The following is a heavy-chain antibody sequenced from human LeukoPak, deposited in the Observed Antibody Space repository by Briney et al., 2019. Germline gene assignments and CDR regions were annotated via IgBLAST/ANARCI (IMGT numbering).Heavy chain of an antibody. CDR2: INPNSGGT. D-gene: IGHD6-6*01. Sequence: VKVSCKASGYTFTGYYMHWVRRAPGQGLEWMGWINPNSGGTNYAQKFQGRVTMTRDTSISTAYMELSRLRSDDTAVYYCARDGGDFYSSSLGYWGQGTLVTVSS. CDR3: ARDGGDFYSSSLGY. V-gene: IGHV1-2*02. CDR1: GYTFTGYY. J-gene: IGHJ4*02.